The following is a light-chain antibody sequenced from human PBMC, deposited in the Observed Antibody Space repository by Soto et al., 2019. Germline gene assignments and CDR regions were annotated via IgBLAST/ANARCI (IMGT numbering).Light chain of an antibody. V-gene: IGKV1-33*01. J-gene: IGKJ4*01. CDR2: DAS. Sequence: DIQMTQSPSPLSASVGDRVTVTCQASQDINNYLNWYQQKPGKAPELLISDASNLETGVPSRFTGSGSGTDFTLTISSLQPEYIATYYCQQYDSPPLTFGGGTKVEI. CDR1: QDINNY. CDR3: QQYDSPPLT.